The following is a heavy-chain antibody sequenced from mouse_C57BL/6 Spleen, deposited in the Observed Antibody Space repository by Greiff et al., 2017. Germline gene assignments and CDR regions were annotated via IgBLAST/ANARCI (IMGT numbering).Heavy chain of an antibody. V-gene: IGHV1-22*01. CDR2: INPNNGGT. CDR3: ARGAPFITTVVADWYFDV. J-gene: IGHJ1*03. Sequence: VQLQQSGPELVKPGASVKMSCKASGYTFTDYNMHWVKQSHGKSLEWIGYINPNNGGTSYNQKFKGKATLTVNKSSSAAYMELRSLTSEDSVVYYCARGAPFITTVVADWYFDVWGTGTTVTVSS. CDR1: GYTFTDYN. D-gene: IGHD1-1*01.